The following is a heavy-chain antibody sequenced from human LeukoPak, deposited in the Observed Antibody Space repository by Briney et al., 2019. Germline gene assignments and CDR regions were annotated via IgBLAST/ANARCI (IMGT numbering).Heavy chain of an antibody. CDR1: GGSISSSSYY. V-gene: IGHV4-39*07. Sequence: SETLSLTCTVSGGSISSSSYYWGWIRQPPGKGLEWIGSIYYSGSTYYNPSLKSRVTISVDTSKNQFSLKLSSVTAADTAVYYCARGLLYCSGGSCYGYHAWFDPWGQGTLVTVSS. D-gene: IGHD2-15*01. J-gene: IGHJ5*02. CDR3: ARGLLYCSGGSCYGYHAWFDP. CDR2: IYYSGST.